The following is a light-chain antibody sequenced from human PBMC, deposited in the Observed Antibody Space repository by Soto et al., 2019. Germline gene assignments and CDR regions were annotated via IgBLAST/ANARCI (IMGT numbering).Light chain of an antibody. Sequence: EIVLTQSPGTQSLSPGERGTLSCRASQSVSSNYLAWYQQKPGQAPRLLIYGASSRATGIPDRFSGSGSGTDFTLTISRLEPEDFAVYYCQQYGSSPALTFGGGTKVEIK. V-gene: IGKV3-20*01. CDR2: GAS. J-gene: IGKJ4*01. CDR1: QSVSSNY. CDR3: QQYGSSPALT.